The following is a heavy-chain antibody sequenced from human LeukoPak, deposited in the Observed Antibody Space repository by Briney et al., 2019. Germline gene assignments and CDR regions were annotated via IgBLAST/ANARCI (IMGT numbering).Heavy chain of an antibody. D-gene: IGHD3-22*01. J-gene: IGHJ4*02. CDR1: GFTFSSYA. Sequence: GGSLRLSCAASGFTFSSYAMSWVRQAPGKGLEWVSTISGSGGSTYYPDSVQGRFTISRDNSKNTLYLQMNSLRAEDTAIYYCAKVTMMVVVRSYCDYWGQGTLVTVSS. V-gene: IGHV3-23*01. CDR2: ISGSGGST. CDR3: AKVTMMVVVRSYCDY.